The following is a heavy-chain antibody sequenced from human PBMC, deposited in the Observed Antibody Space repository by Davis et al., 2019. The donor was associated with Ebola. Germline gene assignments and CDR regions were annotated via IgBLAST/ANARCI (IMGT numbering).Heavy chain of an antibody. D-gene: IGHD5-24*01. V-gene: IGHV4-59*08. CDR1: GGSISSYY. Sequence: SETLSLTCTVSGGSISSYYWSWIRQPPGKGLEWIGYIYYSGSTNYNPSLKSRVTISVDTSKNLFSLKLSSVTAADTAVYYCATQRWLQLDFDYWGQGTLVTVSS. CDR2: IYYSGST. J-gene: IGHJ4*02. CDR3: ATQRWLQLDFDY.